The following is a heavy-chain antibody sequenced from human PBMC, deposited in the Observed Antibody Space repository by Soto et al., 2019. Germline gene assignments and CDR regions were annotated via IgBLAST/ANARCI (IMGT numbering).Heavy chain of an antibody. CDR2: IYYNSNRI. J-gene: IGHJ6*04. Sequence: EVQLVESGGGLVQPVRSLRLSCVGSGSSLQDYAMNWVRQAPGKGLEWVSGIYYNSNRIDYADSVKGRFTISRDNARNSLYLQMNSLRTEDTAFYYCGKDISPGGMDVWGRGIMVTVSS. CDR3: GKDISPGGMDV. CDR1: GSSLQDYA. V-gene: IGHV3-9*01.